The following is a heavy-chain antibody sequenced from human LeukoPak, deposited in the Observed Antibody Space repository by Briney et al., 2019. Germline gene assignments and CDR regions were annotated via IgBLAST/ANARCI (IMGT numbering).Heavy chain of an antibody. D-gene: IGHD2-15*01. CDR3: AKDGRVVVAAYFDY. CDR2: ISGSGGST. V-gene: IGHV3-23*01. CDR1: GFTFSSYA. Sequence: PGGSLRLSCAASGFTFSSYAMSWVRQAPGKGLEWVSAISGSGGSTYYADSVKGRFTISRDNSKNTLYLQMNSLRVEDTAVYYCAKDGRVVVAAYFDYWGQGTLVTVSS. J-gene: IGHJ4*02.